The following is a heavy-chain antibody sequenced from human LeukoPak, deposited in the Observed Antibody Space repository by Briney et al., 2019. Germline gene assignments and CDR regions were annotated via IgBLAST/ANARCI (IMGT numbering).Heavy chain of an antibody. CDR3: ARGHSSGYYTGPLDY. V-gene: IGHV1-46*01. D-gene: IGHD3-22*01. J-gene: IGHJ4*02. CDR2: INPSGGST. CDR1: GYTFTSYY. Sequence: ASVKVSCKASGYTFTSYYMHWVRQAPGQGLEWMAIINPSGGSTSYAQKFQGRVTMTRDTSASTVYMELYSLRSEDTAVYYCARGHSSGYYTGPLDYWGQGTLVTVSS.